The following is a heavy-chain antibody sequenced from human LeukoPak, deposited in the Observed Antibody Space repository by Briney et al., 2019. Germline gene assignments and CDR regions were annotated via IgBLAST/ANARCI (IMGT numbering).Heavy chain of an antibody. CDR2: LYSDGNT. CDR3: ARGVEPLAANTLAY. Sequence: GGSLRLSCAASGFTVITNDMTWVRQDPGKGLEWVSVLYSDGNTKYADSVQGRFTISRDNSKNTLDLEMNSLSPDDTAVYYCARGVEPLAANTLAYWGQGTLVPVSS. CDR1: GFTVITND. D-gene: IGHD1-14*01. J-gene: IGHJ4*02. V-gene: IGHV3-53*01.